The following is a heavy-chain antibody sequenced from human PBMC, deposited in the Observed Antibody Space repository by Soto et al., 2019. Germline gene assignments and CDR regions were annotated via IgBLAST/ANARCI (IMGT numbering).Heavy chain of an antibody. CDR3: ARDSWITMYAFDI. D-gene: IGHD3-10*02. CDR2: INVGIGET. J-gene: IGHJ3*02. CDR1: GYTFTHNA. Sequence: QVQLVQSGAEVKKTGASVKVSCKASGYTFTHNAMHWVRQAPGQRPEWVGWINVGIGETKYSQKLQGRVSITSDTSASTVYMELSSLRSEDTAVYYCARDSWITMYAFDIWGQGTLVTVSS. V-gene: IGHV1-3*01.